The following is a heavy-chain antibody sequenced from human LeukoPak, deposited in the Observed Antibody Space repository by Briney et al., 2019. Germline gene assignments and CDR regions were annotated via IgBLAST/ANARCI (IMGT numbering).Heavy chain of an antibody. J-gene: IGHJ3*02. CDR3: ARDSHPYDYVWGSYPNDAFDI. CDR1: GYTFTSYG. Sequence: WASVKVSCKASGYTFTSYGISWVRQAPGQGLEWMGWISAYNGNTNYAQKLQGRVTMTTDTSTSTAYMELRSLGSDDTAVYYCARDSHPYDYVWGSYPNDAFDIWGQGTMVTVSS. CDR2: ISAYNGNT. V-gene: IGHV1-18*01. D-gene: IGHD3-16*02.